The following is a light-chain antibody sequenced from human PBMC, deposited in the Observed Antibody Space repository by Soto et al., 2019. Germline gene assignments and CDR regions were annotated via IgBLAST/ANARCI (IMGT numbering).Light chain of an antibody. CDR2: DVT. V-gene: IGLV2-14*03. CDR1: SSDVGSYDY. CDR3: ASYVSSSSVFV. Sequence: QSALTQPASVSGSPGQSITISCTGSSSDVGSYDYVSWYQHHPGKAPKLLIYDVTTRPSGISHRFSGSKSGHTASLTISGLLAEDGADYYCASYVSSSSVFVFGPGTKLTVL. J-gene: IGLJ1*01.